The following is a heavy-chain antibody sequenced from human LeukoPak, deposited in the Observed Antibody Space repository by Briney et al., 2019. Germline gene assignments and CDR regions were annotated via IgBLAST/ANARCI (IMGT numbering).Heavy chain of an antibody. CDR2: ISAHGDDT. CDR1: GFTFSNYD. J-gene: IGHJ4*02. Sequence: GGALRLSCAASGFTFSNYDMSWVRQVPGKGLEWVSAISAHGDDTYYADSVKGRFTISRDNSKNTLYLQMNSLRAEDTAVYYCVTVDYWGQGTLVTVSS. CDR3: VTVDY. V-gene: IGHV3-23*01. D-gene: IGHD4-17*01.